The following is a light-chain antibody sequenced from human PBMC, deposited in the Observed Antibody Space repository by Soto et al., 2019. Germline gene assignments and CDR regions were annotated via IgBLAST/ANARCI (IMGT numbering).Light chain of an antibody. CDR3: QQYGSSPLT. Sequence: EILLTQSPVTLSLSPGERATLSCRASQSVSSYLAWYQQKPGLAPRLLIYGASSRATGIPDRFSGSGSGTDFTLTISRLEPEDSAVYYCQQYGSSPLTFGGGTKVDIK. J-gene: IGKJ4*01. CDR2: GAS. CDR1: QSVSSY. V-gene: IGKV3-20*01.